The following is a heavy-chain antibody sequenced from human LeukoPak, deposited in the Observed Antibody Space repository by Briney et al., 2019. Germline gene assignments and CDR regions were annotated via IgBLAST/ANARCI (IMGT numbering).Heavy chain of an antibody. CDR3: ARAGGWSEAWFDP. D-gene: IGHD6-19*01. CDR2: IYYSGST. CDR1: GGSISSYY. Sequence: KPSETLSLTCTVSGGSISSYYWSWIRQPPGKGLEWIGYIYYSGSTNYNPSLKSRVTISVDTSKNQFSLKLSSVTAADTAVYYCARAGGWSEAWFDPWGQGTLVTVSS. J-gene: IGHJ5*02. V-gene: IGHV4-59*01.